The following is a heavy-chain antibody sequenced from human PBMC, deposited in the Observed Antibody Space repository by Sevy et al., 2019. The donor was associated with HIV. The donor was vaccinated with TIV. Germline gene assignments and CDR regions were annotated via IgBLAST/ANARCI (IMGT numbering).Heavy chain of an antibody. D-gene: IGHD6-19*01. Sequence: GGSLRLSCAASGFTFDDYAMHWVRQAPGKGLEWVSLISWDGGSTYYADSVKGRFTISRDNSKNSLYLQMNSLRAEDTALYYCAKGMDPSMAVAGRAFDYWGQGTLVTVSS. CDR2: ISWDGGST. V-gene: IGHV3-43D*03. J-gene: IGHJ4*02. CDR1: GFTFDDYA. CDR3: AKGMDPSMAVAGRAFDY.